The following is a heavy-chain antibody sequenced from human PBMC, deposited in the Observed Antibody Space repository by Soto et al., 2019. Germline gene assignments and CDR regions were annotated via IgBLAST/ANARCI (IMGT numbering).Heavy chain of an antibody. D-gene: IGHD3-22*01. V-gene: IGHV3-11*01. J-gene: IGHJ4*02. CDR3: ARDRVNYYDSSGYYPLFDY. CDR2: ISSSGSTI. Sequence: PGGSLRLSCAASGFTFSDYYMSWIRQAPGKGLEWVSYISSSGSTIYYADSVKGRFTISRDNAKNSLYLQMNSLRAEDTAVYYCARDRVNYYDSSGYYPLFDYWGQGTLVTVSS. CDR1: GFTFSDYY.